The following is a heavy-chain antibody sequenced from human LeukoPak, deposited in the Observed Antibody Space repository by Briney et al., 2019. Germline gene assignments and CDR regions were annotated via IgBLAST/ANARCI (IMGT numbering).Heavy chain of an antibody. Sequence: ASVKVSCKASGYTFTSYYMHWVRQAPGQGLEWMGWISAYNGNTNYAQKLQGRVTMTTDTSTSTAYMELRSLRSDDTAVYYCARTTYYDFWSGPRGYYYYGMDVWGQGTTVTVSS. CDR2: ISAYNGNT. V-gene: IGHV1-18*04. CDR3: ARTTYYDFWSGPRGYYYYGMDV. D-gene: IGHD3-3*01. J-gene: IGHJ6*02. CDR1: GYTFTSYY.